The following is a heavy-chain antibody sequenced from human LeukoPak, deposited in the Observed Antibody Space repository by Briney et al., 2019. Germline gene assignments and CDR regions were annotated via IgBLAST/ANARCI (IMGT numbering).Heavy chain of an antibody. Sequence: SETLSLTCTVSGGSISSYYWSWIRQPPGKGLEWIGYTYYSGSTNYNPSLKSRVTISVDTSKNQFSLKLSSVTAADTAVYYCAREKRYCSSTSCYHYYYYGMDVWGQGTTVTVSS. CDR3: AREKRYCSSTSCYHYYYYGMDV. J-gene: IGHJ6*02. CDR1: GGSISSYY. CDR2: TYYSGST. D-gene: IGHD2-2*01. V-gene: IGHV4-59*01.